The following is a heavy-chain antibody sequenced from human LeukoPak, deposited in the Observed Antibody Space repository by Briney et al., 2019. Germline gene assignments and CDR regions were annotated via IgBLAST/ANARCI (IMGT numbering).Heavy chain of an antibody. CDR1: GGSISSYY. D-gene: IGHD3-22*01. V-gene: IGHV4-4*09. J-gene: IGHJ4*02. CDR2: IYTSGST. CDR3: ARLDLFSGYSDFDY. Sequence: SETLSLTCTVSGGSISSYYRSRIRQPPGKGLEWIGYIYTSGSTNYNPSLKSRVTISVDTSKNQFSLKLSSVTAADTAVYYCARLDLFSGYSDFDYWGQGTLVTVSS.